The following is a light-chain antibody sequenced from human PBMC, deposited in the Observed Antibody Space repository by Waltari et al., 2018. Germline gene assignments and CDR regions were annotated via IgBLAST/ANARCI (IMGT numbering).Light chain of an antibody. J-gene: IGLJ1*01. CDR1: SSDVGTYSL. Sequence: QSALTQPASVSGSPGQSLAVSCTGSSSDVGTYSLVSWYQQHPSKAPKHIIYEVTMRPSGVSNRCSVTKSGNMASLTISGLQAEDEAEYYCCSFAGRSTWVFGTGTKVTVL. CDR2: EVT. V-gene: IGLV2-23*02. CDR3: CSFAGRSTWV.